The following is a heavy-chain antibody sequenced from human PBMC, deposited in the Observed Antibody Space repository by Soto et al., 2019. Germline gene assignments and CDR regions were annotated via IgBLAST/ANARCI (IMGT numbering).Heavy chain of an antibody. J-gene: IGHJ4*02. CDR2: VIVVLATS. CDR3: AAVHYTDGSGYGD. CDR1: GGSFNTYA. Sequence: QVQLVQSGGEVKRPGSSVKISCKASGGSFNTYAISWMRQAPGHGLEWMGTVIVVLATSNYAQRFQGRVTVTADDSTSTLYMEIRNLRSEDTAVYFCAAVHYTDGSGYGDWGQGTLVTVSS. V-gene: IGHV1-69*11. D-gene: IGHD3-22*01.